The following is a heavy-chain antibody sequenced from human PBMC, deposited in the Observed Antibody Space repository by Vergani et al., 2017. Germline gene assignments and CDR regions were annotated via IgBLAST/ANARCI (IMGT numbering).Heavy chain of an antibody. V-gene: IGHV1-18*01. Sequence: QVQLVQSGAEVKKPGASVKVSCKASGYTFTSYGISWVRQAPGQGLEWMGWISAYNGNTNYAQKLQGRVTMTTDTSTSPAYMERRSLRSDYTAVYYCARDRSTYYDSSVYYFPFDYGGQGTLVTVSS. D-gene: IGHD3-22*01. J-gene: IGHJ4*02. CDR2: ISAYNGNT. CDR3: ARDRSTYYDSSVYYFPFDY. CDR1: GYTFTSYG.